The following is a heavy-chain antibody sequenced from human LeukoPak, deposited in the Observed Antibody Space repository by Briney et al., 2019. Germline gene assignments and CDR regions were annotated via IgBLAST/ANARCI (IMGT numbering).Heavy chain of an antibody. CDR2: ISGGGGST. D-gene: IGHD3-3*01. CDR1: GFTFTSYS. V-gene: IGHV3-23*01. CDR3: ARGLPELQTYYDFWSGYYFPHGGALSY. J-gene: IGHJ4*02. Sequence: GGSLRLSCAASGFTFTSYSMNWVRQAPGKGLEWVSTISGGGGSTYYADSVKGRFTISRDNSKNSLYLQMNSLRAEDTALYYCARGLPELQTYYDFWSGYYFPHGGALSYWGQGTLVTVSS.